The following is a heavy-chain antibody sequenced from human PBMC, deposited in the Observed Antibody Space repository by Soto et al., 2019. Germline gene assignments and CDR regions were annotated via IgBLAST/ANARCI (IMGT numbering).Heavy chain of an antibody. V-gene: IGHV4-39*01. CDR1: GGSISSYY. CDR3: AGTVVVAATFDY. J-gene: IGHJ4*02. Sequence: SETLSLTCTVSGGSISSYYWGWIRQPPGKGLEWIGSIYYSGSTYYNPSLKSRVTISVDTSKNQFSLKLSSVTAADTAVYYCAGTVVVAATFDYWGQGTLVTVSS. D-gene: IGHD2-15*01. CDR2: IYYSGST.